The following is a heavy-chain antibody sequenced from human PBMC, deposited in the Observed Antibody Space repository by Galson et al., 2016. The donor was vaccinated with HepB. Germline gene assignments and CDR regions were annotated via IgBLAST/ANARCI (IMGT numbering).Heavy chain of an antibody. D-gene: IGHD3-10*01. Sequence: SLRLSCAASGFIFSSYGMHWVRQAPGKGLEWVAVIWYDGSKKYYADSVRGRFTISRDKSKNTVYLQMNSLRVEDTAIYYCAREPGSGSMDVWGQGTTVTVSS. CDR2: IWYDGSKK. CDR1: GFIFSSYG. J-gene: IGHJ6*02. CDR3: AREPGSGSMDV. V-gene: IGHV3-33*01.